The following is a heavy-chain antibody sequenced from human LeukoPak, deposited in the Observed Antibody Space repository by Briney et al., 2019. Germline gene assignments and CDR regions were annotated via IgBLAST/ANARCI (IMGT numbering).Heavy chain of an antibody. D-gene: IGHD4-17*01. Sequence: SETLSLTCTVPGGSISSYYWSWIRQPPGKGLGWVGYIYYSGSTNYNPSLKSRFTISVDTSKNQFSLKLSSVTAADTAVYYCARSDYGDYYDAFDIWGQGTMVTVSS. CDR1: GGSISSYY. V-gene: IGHV4-59*01. J-gene: IGHJ3*02. CDR2: IYYSGST. CDR3: ARSDYGDYYDAFDI.